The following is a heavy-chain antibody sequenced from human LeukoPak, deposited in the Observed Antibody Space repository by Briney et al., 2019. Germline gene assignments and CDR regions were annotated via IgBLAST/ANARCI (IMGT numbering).Heavy chain of an antibody. D-gene: IGHD6-13*01. CDR1: GFTFSSYA. J-gene: IGHJ4*02. Sequence: GGSLRLSCAASGFTFSSYAMSWVRQAPGKGLEWVSAISGSGGSTYYADSVKGRFTTSRDNSKNTLYLQMNSLRAEDTAVYYCAKYIAAAGHFDYWGQGTLVTVSS. CDR2: ISGSGGST. V-gene: IGHV3-23*01. CDR3: AKYIAAAGHFDY.